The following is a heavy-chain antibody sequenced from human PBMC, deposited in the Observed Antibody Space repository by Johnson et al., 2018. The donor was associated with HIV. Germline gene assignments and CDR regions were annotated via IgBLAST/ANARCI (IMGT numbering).Heavy chain of an antibody. D-gene: IGHD7-27*01. V-gene: IGHV3-11*04. J-gene: IGHJ3*02. CDR2: ISSSGSTI. CDR3: ATWGGLNPMCDVFDI. CDR1: GFTFSDYY. Sequence: QVQLVESGGGVVQPGGSLRLSCAASGFTFSDYYMSWIRQAPGKGLEWVSYISSSGSTIYYADSVKGRFTISRDNIKNTLYLDMNSLRAEDTAVYYCATWGGLNPMCDVFDIWGQGTMVTVSS.